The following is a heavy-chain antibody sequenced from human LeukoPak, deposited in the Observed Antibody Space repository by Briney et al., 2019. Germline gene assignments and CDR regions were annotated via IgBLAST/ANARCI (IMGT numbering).Heavy chain of an antibody. Sequence: GASVKVSCKASGYTFTSYDINWVRQATGQGLEWMGWMNPNSGNTGYAQKFQGRVTMTRNTSISTAYMELSSLRSEDTAVYYCARGEDTAMGTDYWGQGTLVTVSS. CDR2: MNPNSGNT. D-gene: IGHD5-18*01. CDR3: ARGEDTAMGTDY. V-gene: IGHV1-8*01. CDR1: GYTFTSYD. J-gene: IGHJ4*02.